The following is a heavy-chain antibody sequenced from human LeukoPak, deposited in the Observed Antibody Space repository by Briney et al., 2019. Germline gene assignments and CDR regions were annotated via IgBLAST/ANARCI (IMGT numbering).Heavy chain of an antibody. D-gene: IGHD6-19*01. V-gene: IGHV3-15*01. J-gene: IGHJ6*02. CDR3: TTDPGQWLVTSGMDV. CDR1: GFTFSNAW. CDR2: IKSKTDGGTT. Sequence: GGSLRLSCAASGFTFSNAWMSWVRQAPGKGLEWVGRIKSKTDGGTTDYAAPVKGRFTISRDDSKNTLYLQMNSLKTEDTAVYYCTTDPGQWLVTSGMDVWGQGTTVTVSS.